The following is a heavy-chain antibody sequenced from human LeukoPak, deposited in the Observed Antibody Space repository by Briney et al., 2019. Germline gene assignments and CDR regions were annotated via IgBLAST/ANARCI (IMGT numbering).Heavy chain of an antibody. D-gene: IGHD6-19*01. CDR2: INHSGST. Sequence: PSETLSLTCAVYGGSFSVYYWSWIRQPPGKGLEWIGEINHSGSTNYNPSLKSRVTISVDTSKNQFSLNLTSVTAADTAVYYCARGDIAVAGTGGDYYYYYVMDVWGQGTTVTVSS. J-gene: IGHJ6*02. CDR1: GGSFSVYY. V-gene: IGHV4-34*01. CDR3: ARGDIAVAGTGGDYYYYYVMDV.